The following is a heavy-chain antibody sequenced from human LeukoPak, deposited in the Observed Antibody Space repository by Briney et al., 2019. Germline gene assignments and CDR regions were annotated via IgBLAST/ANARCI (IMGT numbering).Heavy chain of an antibody. CDR1: RFTFSSYA. CDR2: ISSGGST. V-gene: IGHV3-23*01. CDR3: AKDTYSTSPYYFDY. J-gene: IGHJ4*02. Sequence: GGSLRLSCAASRFTFSSYAMSWVRQAPGKGLKWVSGISSGGSTYYADSVKGRFTISRDNSKNTLYLQMNSLRAEDTAVYYCAKDTYSTSPYYFDYWGQGTLVTVSS. D-gene: IGHD1-26*01.